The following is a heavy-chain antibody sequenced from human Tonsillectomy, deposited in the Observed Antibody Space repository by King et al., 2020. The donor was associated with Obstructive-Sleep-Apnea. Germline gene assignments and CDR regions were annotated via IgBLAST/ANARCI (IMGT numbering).Heavy chain of an antibody. CDR1: GFTFDDYA. CDR3: AKDNTAGATGYFDY. CDR2: ISWNSGSI. D-gene: IGHD5-12*01. Sequence: VQLVESGGGLVQPGRSLRLSCAASGFTFDDYAMHWVRQAPGKGLEWVSGISWNSGSIGYADSVKGRFTISRDNAKNSLYLQMNSLRPEDTALYYCAKDNTAGATGYFDYWGQGTLVTVSS. J-gene: IGHJ4*02. V-gene: IGHV3-9*01.